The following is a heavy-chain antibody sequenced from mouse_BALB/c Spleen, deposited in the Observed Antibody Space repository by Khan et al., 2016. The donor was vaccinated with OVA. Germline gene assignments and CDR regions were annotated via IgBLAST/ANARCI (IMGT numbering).Heavy chain of an antibody. J-gene: IGHJ4*01. CDR1: GYSITSDYA. V-gene: IGHV3-2*02. CDR2: INYSGST. Sequence: VQLQQSGPGLVNPSQSLSLTCTVTGYSITSDYAWNWIRQFPGNKLEWMGYINYSGSTNYNPALKSRISITRDTSKNQFFLQLNSVTTEDTATSYCARVVSRYNWSLDYWGQGTSVTVSS. D-gene: IGHD1-3*01. CDR3: ARVVSRYNWSLDY.